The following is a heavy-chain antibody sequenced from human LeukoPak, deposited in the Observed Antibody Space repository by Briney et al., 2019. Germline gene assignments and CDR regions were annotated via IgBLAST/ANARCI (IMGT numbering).Heavy chain of an antibody. J-gene: IGHJ4*02. CDR3: AKGGWSSYFDY. CDR2: TSGGGVNT. CDR1: GGSISSSSYY. D-gene: IGHD6-19*01. Sequence: ETLSLTCTVSGGSISSSSYYWGWIRQPPGKGLEWVSTTSGGGVNTYYADSVMGRFTISRDNFKNTLYLQMNSLRADDTAVYYCAKGGWSSYFDYWGLGTLVTVSS. V-gene: IGHV3-23*01.